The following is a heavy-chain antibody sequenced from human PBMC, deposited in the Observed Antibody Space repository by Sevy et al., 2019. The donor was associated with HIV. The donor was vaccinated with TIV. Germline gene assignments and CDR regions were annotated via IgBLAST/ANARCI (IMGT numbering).Heavy chain of an antibody. D-gene: IGHD2-15*01. J-gene: IGHJ6*02. CDR2: ISSSSSYI. CDR1: GFTFSSYS. CDR3: ARVKAYCSGGSCYSTMGADV. V-gene: IGHV3-21*01. Sequence: GGSLRLSCAASGFTFSSYSMNWVRQAPGKGLEWVSSISSSSSYIYYADSVKGRFTISRDNAKNSLYLQMNSLRAEDTAVYYCARVKAYCSGGSCYSTMGADVWGQGTTVTVSS.